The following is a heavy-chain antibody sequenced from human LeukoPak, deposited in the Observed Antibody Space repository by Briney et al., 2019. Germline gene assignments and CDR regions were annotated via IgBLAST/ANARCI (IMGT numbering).Heavy chain of an antibody. V-gene: IGHV3-33*06. D-gene: IGHD1-14*01. Sequence: AGKSLRLSCAASGFTFSGFGMHWVRQAPGKGLEWVAVIWYDGSNKYYADSVQGRFTISRDCSKNTLFLQMNSLRADDTAVYYCAKVGTGDLFRALDYWGQGTLVTVSS. CDR3: AKVGTGDLFRALDY. CDR1: GFTFSGFG. CDR2: IWYDGSNK. J-gene: IGHJ4*02.